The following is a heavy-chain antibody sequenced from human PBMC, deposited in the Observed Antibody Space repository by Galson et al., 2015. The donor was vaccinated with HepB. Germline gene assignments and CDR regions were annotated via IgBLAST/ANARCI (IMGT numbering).Heavy chain of an antibody. CDR1: GFSFSDYY. J-gene: IGHJ5*02. Sequence: SLRLSCAASGFSFSDYYMNWIRQAPGKGLEWVSYISSSGSTIYYADSVKGRFTISRDNAKKSLYLQMNSLRAEDTAVYYCARVRVAAWEGPFDPWGQGTLVTVSS. CDR3: ARVRVAAWEGPFDP. V-gene: IGHV3-11*01. D-gene: IGHD1-26*01. CDR2: ISSSGSTI.